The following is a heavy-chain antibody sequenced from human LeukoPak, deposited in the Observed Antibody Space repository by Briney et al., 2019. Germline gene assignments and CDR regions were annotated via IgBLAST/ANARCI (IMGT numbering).Heavy chain of an antibody. CDR2: IKQDGSEK. V-gene: IGHV3-7*01. Sequence: GGSLRLSCAASGFTFNNYWMSWVRQAPGKGLEWVANIKQDGSEKYYVDSVKGRFIISRDNAKNSLYLQMNSLRAEDTAVYYCARAKWELRVLLGYWGQGTLVTVSS. J-gene: IGHJ4*02. CDR3: ARAKWELRVLLGY. CDR1: GFTFNNYW. D-gene: IGHD1-26*01.